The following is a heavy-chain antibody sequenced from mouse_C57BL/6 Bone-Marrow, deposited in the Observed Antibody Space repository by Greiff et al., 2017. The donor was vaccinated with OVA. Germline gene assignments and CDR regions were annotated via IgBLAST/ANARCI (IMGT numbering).Heavy chain of an antibody. CDR3: ARRGRYPSDWYFDV. D-gene: IGHD1-1*01. Sequence: VQLKESVAELVRPGASVKLSCTASGFNIKNTYMHWVKQRPEQGLEWIGRIDPANGNTKYAPKFQGKATITADTSSNTAYLQLSSLTSEDTAIAYYARRGRYPSDWYFDVWGTGTTVTVSS. J-gene: IGHJ1*03. V-gene: IGHV14-3*01. CDR1: GFNIKNTY. CDR2: IDPANGNT.